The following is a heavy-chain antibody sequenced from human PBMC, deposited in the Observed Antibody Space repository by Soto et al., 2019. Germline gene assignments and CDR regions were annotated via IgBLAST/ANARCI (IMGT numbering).Heavy chain of an antibody. CDR2: ISYDGSNK. V-gene: IGHV3-30-3*01. J-gene: IGHJ4*02. Sequence: QVQLVESGGGVVQPGRSLRLSCAASGFTFSSYAMHWVRQAPGKGLEWVAVISYDGSNKYYADSVKGRFTISRDNSKNTLYLQMNSLRAEDTAVYYCARVRYYYGSGSSPYYFDYRGQGTLVTVSS. CDR3: ARVRYYYGSGSSPYYFDY. CDR1: GFTFSSYA. D-gene: IGHD3-10*01.